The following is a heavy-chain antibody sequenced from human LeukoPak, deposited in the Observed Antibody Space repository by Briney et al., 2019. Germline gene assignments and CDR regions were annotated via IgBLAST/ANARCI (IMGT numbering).Heavy chain of an antibody. D-gene: IGHD1-1*01. V-gene: IGHV4-59*01. J-gene: IGHJ4*02. CDR1: GGSISSYY. CDR2: IYYSGST. Sequence: PSETLSLTCSVSGGSISSYYWSWIRQPPGKGLEYIGYIYYSGSTNYNPSLKSRVTISVDTSKNQFSLKLRSVTAADTAVYYCARFFKGTRDYWGQGTLVTVSS. CDR3: ARFFKGTRDY.